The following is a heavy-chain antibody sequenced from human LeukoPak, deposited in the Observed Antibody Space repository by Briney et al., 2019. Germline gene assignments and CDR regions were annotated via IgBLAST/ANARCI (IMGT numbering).Heavy chain of an antibody. CDR1: GFTFSNGW. CDR2: IKSKSERGTT. V-gene: IGHV3-15*01. D-gene: IGHD2-2*02. CDR3: TSNLYCSTSSCYTLDN. Sequence: PGRSLRLSCAASGFTFSNGWMSWVRQAPGKGLEWVGRIKSKSERGTTDYAAPVKGRFTISRDGSTNTVYLHMNSLKTEDTAVYFWTSNLYCSTSSCYTLDNWGQGTLVAVSP. J-gene: IGHJ4*02.